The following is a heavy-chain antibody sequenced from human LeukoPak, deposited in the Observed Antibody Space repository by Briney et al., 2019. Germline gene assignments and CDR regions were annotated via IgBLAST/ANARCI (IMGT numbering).Heavy chain of an antibody. Sequence: GGSLRLSCAASGIIFCNYVVAWVRQAPGKGLEWVSEMTAGGDNTFYADSVKGRFIISRDNSKNTLFLQMTSLRAEDTAICHCASVRVTTSSRCFDYWGQGTLVTVSP. J-gene: IGHJ4*02. CDR3: ASVRVTTSSRCFDY. CDR1: GIIFCNYV. CDR2: MTAGGDNT. D-gene: IGHD2-21*02. V-gene: IGHV3-23*01.